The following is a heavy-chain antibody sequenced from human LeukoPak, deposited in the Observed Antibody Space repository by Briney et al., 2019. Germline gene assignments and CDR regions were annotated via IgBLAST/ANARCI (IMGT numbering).Heavy chain of an antibody. CDR1: GGSISSSSYY. Sequence: SETLSLTCTVSGGSISSSSYYWGWIRQPPGKGLEWIGSIYYSGSTYYNPSLKSRVTISVDTSKNQFSLKLSSVTAADTAVYYCATFTAAVYYFDYWGQGTLVTVSS. V-gene: IGHV4-39*01. CDR2: IYYSGST. CDR3: ATFTAAVYYFDY. J-gene: IGHJ4*02. D-gene: IGHD6-13*01.